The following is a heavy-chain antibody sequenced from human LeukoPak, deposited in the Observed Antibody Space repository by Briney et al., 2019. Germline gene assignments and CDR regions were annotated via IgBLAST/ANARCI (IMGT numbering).Heavy chain of an antibody. J-gene: IGHJ4*02. Sequence: GESLKISCKGSGYSFTSYWIGWVRQMPGKGLEWMGIIYPGDSDTRYSPSFQGQVTISADKSISTAYLQWCSLKASDTAMYYCARGDYDILTGYYTYDYWGQGTLVTVSS. D-gene: IGHD3-9*01. CDR1: GYSFTSYW. V-gene: IGHV5-51*01. CDR2: IYPGDSDT. CDR3: ARGDYDILTGYYTYDY.